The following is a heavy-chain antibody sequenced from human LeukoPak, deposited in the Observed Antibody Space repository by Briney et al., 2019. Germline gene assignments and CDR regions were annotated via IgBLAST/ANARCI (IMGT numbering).Heavy chain of an antibody. Sequence: PSQTLSLTCTVSGGSISSGSYYWSWIRQPPGKGLEWIGYIYYSGSTNYNPSLKSRVTISVDTSKNQFSLKLSSVTAADTAVYYCARGLSSTSCYGICPLAHFDYWGQGTLVTVSS. CDR2: IYYSGST. CDR3: ARGLSSTSCYGICPLAHFDY. CDR1: GGSISSGSYY. J-gene: IGHJ4*02. D-gene: IGHD2-2*01. V-gene: IGHV4-61*01.